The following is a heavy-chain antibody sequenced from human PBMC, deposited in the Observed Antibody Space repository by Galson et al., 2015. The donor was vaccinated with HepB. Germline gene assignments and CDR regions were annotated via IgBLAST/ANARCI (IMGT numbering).Heavy chain of an antibody. CDR1: GDSVSSNSTA. V-gene: IGHV6-1*01. J-gene: IGHJ5*02. CDR3: TRGILASGNDH. D-gene: IGHD6-13*01. Sequence: CAISGDSVSSNSTAWNWIRQSPSRGLEWLGKTFYRSKWYHESAVSVRSRITFYPDTSKNQLSLQLKSVTPEDTAVYYCTRGILASGNDHWGQETLVTVSS. CDR2: TFYRSKWYH.